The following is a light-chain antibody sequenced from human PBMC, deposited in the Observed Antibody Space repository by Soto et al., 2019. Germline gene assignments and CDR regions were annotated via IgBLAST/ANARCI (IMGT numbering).Light chain of an antibody. CDR2: LGS. J-gene: IGKJ1*01. Sequence: DIVMTQSPLSLPVTPGEPASISCRSSQSLLHSNGYNYLDWYLQKPGQSPQLLIYLGSTRASGVPDRFSGSGSGTDFTLKISRVEAEDVGVYYCMQALQPPWTFGQGTKVEI. CDR3: MQALQPPWT. CDR1: QSLLHSNGYNY. V-gene: IGKV2-28*01.